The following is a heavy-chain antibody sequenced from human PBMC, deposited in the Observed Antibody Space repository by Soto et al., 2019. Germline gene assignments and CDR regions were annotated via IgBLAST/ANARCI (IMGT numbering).Heavy chain of an antibody. D-gene: IGHD3-10*01. CDR3: ARHRFGELGYYYGMDV. V-gene: IGHV5-51*01. J-gene: IGHJ6*02. Sequence: PGESLKISCKGSGYSSTSYWIGWVRQMPGKGLEWIGIIYPGDSDTRYSPSFQGQVTISADKSISTAYLQWSSLKASDTAMYYCARHRFGELGYYYGMDVWGQGTTVTVSS. CDR1: GYSSTSYW. CDR2: IYPGDSDT.